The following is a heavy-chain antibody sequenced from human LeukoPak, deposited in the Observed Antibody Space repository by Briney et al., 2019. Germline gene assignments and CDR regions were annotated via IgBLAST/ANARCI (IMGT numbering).Heavy chain of an antibody. CDR3: AKAAWGVGRVMVRGASIDY. CDR1: GFTFSSYA. Sequence: PGGSLRLSCAASGFTFSSYAMSWVRQAPGKGLEWVSAISGSGGSTYYADSVKGRFTISRDNSKNTLYLQMNSLRAEDTAVYYCAKAAWGVGRVMVRGASIDYWGQGTLVTVSS. D-gene: IGHD3-10*01. V-gene: IGHV3-23*01. J-gene: IGHJ4*02. CDR2: ISGSGGST.